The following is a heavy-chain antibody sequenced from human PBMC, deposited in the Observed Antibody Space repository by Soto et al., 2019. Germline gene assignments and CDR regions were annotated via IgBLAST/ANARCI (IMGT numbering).Heavy chain of an antibody. CDR3: ARERRWEPLPY. Sequence: QVQLVQSGPEVKKPGASVKVSCKGSGYTFSNYGVTWVRQAPGQGLERLGWVSAYNRNTDYAQKFEDGATMTIETATHTADFELRGLKPHRTAVHYRARERRWEPLPYWRQGTLIVVS. J-gene: IGHJ4*02. CDR1: GYTFSNYG. D-gene: IGHD1-26*01. V-gene: IGHV1-18*01. CDR2: VSAYNRNT.